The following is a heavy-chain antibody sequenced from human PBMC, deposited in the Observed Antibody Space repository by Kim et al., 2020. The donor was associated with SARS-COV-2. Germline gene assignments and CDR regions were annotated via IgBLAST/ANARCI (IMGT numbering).Heavy chain of an antibody. V-gene: IGHV3-33*01. D-gene: IGHD4-4*01. CDR1: GFTFSSYD. CDR3: AGMTTQNWFDP. Sequence: GGSLRLSCAASGFTFSSYDMHWVRQAPGKGLEWVAVIWYDGSNKYYADSVKGRFTISRDNSKNTLYLQMNSLRAEDTAVYYCAGMTTQNWFDPWGQGTLVTVSS. J-gene: IGHJ5*02. CDR2: IWYDGSNK.